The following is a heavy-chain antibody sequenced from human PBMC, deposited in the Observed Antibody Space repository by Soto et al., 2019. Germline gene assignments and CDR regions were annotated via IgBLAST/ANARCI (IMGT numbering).Heavy chain of an antibody. V-gene: IGHV2-5*02. D-gene: IGHD3-3*01. CDR1: GFSLSTSGVG. CDR2: IYWDDDK. Sequence: QITLKESGPTLVKTTQTLTLTCTFSGFSLSTSGVGVGWIRQPPRKALEWLALIYWDDDKRYSPSLKSRLTITKDTSKNQVVLTMTNMDPVDTATYYCAHKRGYYDFWSGYAPWGQGTLVTVSS. J-gene: IGHJ5*02. CDR3: AHKRGYYDFWSGYAP.